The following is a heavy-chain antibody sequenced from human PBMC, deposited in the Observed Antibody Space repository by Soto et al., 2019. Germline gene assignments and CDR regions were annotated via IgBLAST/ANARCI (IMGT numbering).Heavy chain of an antibody. CDR1: GGTFSSYA. CDR2: IIPIFGTA. CDR3: ARDRVWDIVVVVAATPYGMDV. V-gene: IGHV1-69*12. J-gene: IGHJ6*02. D-gene: IGHD2-15*01. Sequence: QVQLVQSGAEVKKPGSSVKVSCKASGGTFSSYAISWVRQAPGQGLEWMGGIIPIFGTANYAQKFQGRVTVAADDSTSTAYRELSSRRSEDTAVYYCARDRVWDIVVVVAATPYGMDVWGQGTTVTVSS.